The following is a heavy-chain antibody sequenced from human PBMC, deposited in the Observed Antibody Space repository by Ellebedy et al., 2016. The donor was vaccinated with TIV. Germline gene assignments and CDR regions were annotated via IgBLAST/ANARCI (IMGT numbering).Heavy chain of an antibody. CDR2: INHSGST. CDR1: GGSISSYY. V-gene: IGHV4-34*01. D-gene: IGHD3-22*01. CDR3: ARGGPLGDYYDTDGHPLYATPIDY. J-gene: IGHJ4*02. Sequence: SETLSLTCNVSGGSISSYYWSWIRQPPGKGLEWIGEINHSGSTNYNPSLKSRVTISVDTSKNQFSLRLSSVTAADTAVYYCARGGPLGDYYDTDGHPLYATPIDYWGQGTLVTVSS.